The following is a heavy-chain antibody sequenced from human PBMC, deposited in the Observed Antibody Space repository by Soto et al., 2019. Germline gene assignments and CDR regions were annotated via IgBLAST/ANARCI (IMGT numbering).Heavy chain of an antibody. CDR2: ISYDGSNK. V-gene: IGHV3-30-3*01. CDR3: ATSLDYYDSSGYYFDY. CDR1: GFTFSSYA. D-gene: IGHD3-22*01. J-gene: IGHJ4*02. Sequence: QVQLVESGGGVVQPGRSLRLSCAASGFTFSSYAMHWVRQAPGKGLELVAVISYDGSNKYYADSVKGRFTISRDNSKNTLYLQMNSLRAEGTAVYYCATSLDYYDSSGYYFDYWGQGTLVTVSS.